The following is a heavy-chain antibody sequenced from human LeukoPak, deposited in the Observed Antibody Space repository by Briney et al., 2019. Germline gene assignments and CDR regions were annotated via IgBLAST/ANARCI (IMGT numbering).Heavy chain of an antibody. CDR3: ARERTGDAQFDY. V-gene: IGHV4-30-4*08. J-gene: IGHJ4*02. D-gene: IGHD7-27*01. CDR1: GGSISSGDYY. Sequence: SETLSLTCTVSGGSISSGDYYWSWIRQPPGKGLEWIGYIYYSGSTYYNPSLKSRVTISVDTSKNQFSLKLSSVTAADTAVYYCARERTGDAQFDYWAREPWSPSPQ. CDR2: IYYSGST.